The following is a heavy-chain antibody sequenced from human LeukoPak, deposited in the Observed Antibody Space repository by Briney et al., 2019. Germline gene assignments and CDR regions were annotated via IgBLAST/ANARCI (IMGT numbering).Heavy chain of an antibody. D-gene: IGHD3-22*01. CDR2: INPSGGST. J-gene: IGHJ4*02. V-gene: IGHV1-46*01. Sequence: ASVKVSCKASGYTFTSYYMHWVRQAPGQGLEWMGIINPSGGSTSYAQKFQSRVTMTRDTSTSTVYMELRSLRSDDTAVYYCARDYYDSSGYLHWGQGTLVTVSS. CDR1: GYTFTSYY. CDR3: ARDYYDSSGYLH.